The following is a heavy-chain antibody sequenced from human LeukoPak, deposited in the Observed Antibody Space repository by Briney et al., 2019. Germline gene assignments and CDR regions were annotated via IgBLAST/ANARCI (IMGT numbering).Heavy chain of an antibody. D-gene: IGHD6-19*01. CDR3: ARRGGIAVH. CDR1: GGSISSSSYY. V-gene: IGHV4-39*01. Sequence: SETLSLACTVSGGSISSSSYYWGWIRQPPGKGLEWIGSIYYSGSTYYNPSLKSRVTISVDTSKNQFSLKLSSVTAADTAVYYCARRGGIAVHWGQGTLVTVSS. J-gene: IGHJ4*02. CDR2: IYYSGST.